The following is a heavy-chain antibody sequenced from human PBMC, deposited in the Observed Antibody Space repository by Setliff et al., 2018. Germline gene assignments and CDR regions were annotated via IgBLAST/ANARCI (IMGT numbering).Heavy chain of an antibody. CDR3: AKERRIYSYAIDY. V-gene: IGHV3-30*02. Sequence: GGSLRLSCAASGFTFSSYGMHWVRQAPGKGLEWVAFIQFDGSNKYYADPVKGRFTISRDNSKKTLYLQMNSLRAEDTAVYYCAKERRIYSYAIDYWGQGTLVTVSS. D-gene: IGHD5-18*01. J-gene: IGHJ4*02. CDR2: IQFDGSNK. CDR1: GFTFSSYG.